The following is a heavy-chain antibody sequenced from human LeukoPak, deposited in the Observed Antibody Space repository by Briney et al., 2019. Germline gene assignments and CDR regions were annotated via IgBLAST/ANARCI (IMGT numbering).Heavy chain of an antibody. CDR3: ARVNYYDSSGYYLVFDY. Sequence: SETLSLTCAVYGGSFSGYYWSWIRQPPGKGLEWIGEINHSGSTNYNPSLKSRVTISVDTSKNQFSLKLSSVTAADTAVYYCARVNYYDSSGYYLVFDYWGQGTLVTVSS. J-gene: IGHJ4*02. V-gene: IGHV4-34*01. D-gene: IGHD3-22*01. CDR2: INHSGST. CDR1: GGSFSGYY.